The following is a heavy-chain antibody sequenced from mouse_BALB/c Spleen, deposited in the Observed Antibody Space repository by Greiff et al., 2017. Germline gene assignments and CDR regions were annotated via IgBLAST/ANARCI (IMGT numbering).Heavy chain of an antibody. V-gene: IGHV5-17*02. CDR3: ARSHYGSSYWYAMDY. CDR2: ISSGSSTI. CDR1: GFTFSSFG. D-gene: IGHD1-1*01. Sequence: EVMLVESGGGLVQPGGSRKLSCAASGFTFSSFGMHWVRQAPEKGLEWVAYISSGSSTIYYADTVKGRFTISRDNPKNTLFLQMTSLRSEDTAMYYCARSHYGSSYWYAMDYWGQGTSVTVSS. J-gene: IGHJ4*01.